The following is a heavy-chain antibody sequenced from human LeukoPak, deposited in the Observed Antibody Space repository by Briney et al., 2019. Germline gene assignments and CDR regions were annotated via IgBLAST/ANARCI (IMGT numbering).Heavy chain of an antibody. V-gene: IGHV3-23*01. CDR2: ISGSGGST. Sequence: GGSLRLSCAASGFTFSDYYMSWVRQAPGKGLEWVSAISGSGGSTYYADSVKGRFTISRDNSKNTLYLQMNSLRAEDTAVYYCAKEYQYDFWSGSFGYWGQGTLVTVSS. CDR3: AKEYQYDFWSGSFGY. D-gene: IGHD3-3*01. CDR1: GFTFSDYY. J-gene: IGHJ4*02.